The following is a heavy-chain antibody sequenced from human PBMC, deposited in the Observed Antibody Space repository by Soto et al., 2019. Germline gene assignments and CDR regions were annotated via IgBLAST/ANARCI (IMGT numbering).Heavy chain of an antibody. CDR2: ISSTGTYL. Sequence: GGSLRLSCAASGFTFIAYHIYWVRQAPGKGLEWVSFISSTGTYLNYAASLKGRFTISRDNANSSVFLQMDNLSAEDTAVYYCARQLHFGELSLGFWGQGTLVTVSS. CDR1: GFTFIAYH. J-gene: IGHJ4*02. V-gene: IGHV3-21*01. CDR3: ARQLHFGELSLGF. D-gene: IGHD3-10*01.